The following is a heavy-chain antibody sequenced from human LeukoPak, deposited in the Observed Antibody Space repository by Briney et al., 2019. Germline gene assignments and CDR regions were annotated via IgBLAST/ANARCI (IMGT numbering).Heavy chain of an antibody. J-gene: IGHJ4*02. CDR3: ARVRSGYSHETYFDY. D-gene: IGHD5-18*01. V-gene: IGHV3-48*03. CDR1: GFTFSNYE. Sequence: GGSLRLSCAASGFTFSNYEMNWVRQAPGKGLEWVSYISGSGSTIYYADSVKGRFTISRDNAKDSLNLQMNSLRAEDTAVYYCARVRSGYSHETYFDYWGQGTLVTVSS. CDR2: ISGSGSTI.